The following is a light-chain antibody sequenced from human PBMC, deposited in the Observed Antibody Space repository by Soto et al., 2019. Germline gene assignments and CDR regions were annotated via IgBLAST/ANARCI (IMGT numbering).Light chain of an antibody. CDR1: SSDVGSYDH. CDR2: AVS. V-gene: IGLV2-14*01. Sequence: QSVLTQPASVSGPPGQSITISCSGTSSDVGSYDHVAWYQQFPGKTPKLMIYAVSNRPSGVSNRFSGSKSGNTASLTISGLQAEDEADYYCISYTGSSTSYVFGTGTKVTVL. CDR3: ISYTGSSTSYV. J-gene: IGLJ1*01.